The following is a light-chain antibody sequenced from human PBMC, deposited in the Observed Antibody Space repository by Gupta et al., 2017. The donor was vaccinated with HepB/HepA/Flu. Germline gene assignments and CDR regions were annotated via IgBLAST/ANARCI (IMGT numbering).Light chain of an antibody. CDR3: LQDYNYPRT. J-gene: IGKJ1*01. CDR2: ASS. Sequence: AIQMTQSPSSLSASVGDRVTITCRASQGIRNDLAWFQQKPGKAPKLLLYASSNLQRGLPSRFHGHGSDTDFTLTISSLQPEDFATYYCLQDYNYPRTFGQGTKVEIK. CDR1: QGIRND. V-gene: IGKV1-6*01.